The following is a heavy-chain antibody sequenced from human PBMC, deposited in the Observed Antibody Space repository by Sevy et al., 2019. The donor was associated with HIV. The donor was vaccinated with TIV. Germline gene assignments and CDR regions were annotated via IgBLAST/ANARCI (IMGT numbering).Heavy chain of an antibody. Sequence: ASVKVSCKVSGYTLTELSMHWVRQAPGKGLEWMGGFDPEDGETIYAQKFQGRVTMTEDTSTDTAYMELSSLRSEDTAVYYCATDTAREGSRNDAFDIRGQGTMVTVSS. V-gene: IGHV1-24*01. J-gene: IGHJ3*02. D-gene: IGHD1-26*01. CDR2: FDPEDGET. CDR3: ATDTAREGSRNDAFDI. CDR1: GYTLTELS.